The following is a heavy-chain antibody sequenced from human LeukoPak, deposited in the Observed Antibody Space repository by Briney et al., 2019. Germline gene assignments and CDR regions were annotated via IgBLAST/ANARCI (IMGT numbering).Heavy chain of an antibody. CDR1: GGSISSYY. D-gene: IGHD3-16*02. CDR3: ARDSEVELSLYYFDY. V-gene: IGHV4-4*07. J-gene: IGHJ4*02. Sequence: PSETLSLTCTVSGGSISSYYWSWIRQPAGKGLEWIGRIYTSGSTNYNPSLKSRVTMSVDTSKNQFSLKLSSVTAADTAVYYCARDSEVELSLYYFDYWGQGTLVTVSS. CDR2: IYTSGST.